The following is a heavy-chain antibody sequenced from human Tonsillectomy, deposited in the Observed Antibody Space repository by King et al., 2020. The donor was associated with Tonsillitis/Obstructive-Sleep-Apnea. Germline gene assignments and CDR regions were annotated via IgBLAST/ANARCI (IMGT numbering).Heavy chain of an antibody. D-gene: IGHD4-17*01. CDR1: GFTFSNAW. CDR3: AADVPNGPVDYVPVDY. J-gene: IGHJ4*02. Sequence: VQLVESGGGLVKPGGSLRLSCAASGFTFSNAWMIWVRQTPGKGLEWVGLIKSQADGGTTEYAAPVEGRFTISRDDSKNSLYLQMNSLKTEDTAVYYCAADVPNGPVDYVPVDYWGQGTLVTVSS. CDR2: IKSQADGGTT. V-gene: IGHV3-15*01.